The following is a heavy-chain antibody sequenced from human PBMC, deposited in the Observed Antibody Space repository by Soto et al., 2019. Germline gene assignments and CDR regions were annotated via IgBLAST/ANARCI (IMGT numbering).Heavy chain of an antibody. CDR3: GGTGWCLPSYCYGMDV. CDR1: GYTFTSYG. CDR2: ISAYNGNT. J-gene: IGHJ6*02. V-gene: IGHV1-18*01. D-gene: IGHD6-19*01. Sequence: QVQLVQSGAEVKKPGASVKVSCKASGYTFTSYGISWVRQAPGQGLEWMGWISAYNGNTNYAQKLQGRVTMTTDTAARTADMELRRRISDDTAVYYCGGTGWCLPSYCYGMDVWGQGTTVTVSS.